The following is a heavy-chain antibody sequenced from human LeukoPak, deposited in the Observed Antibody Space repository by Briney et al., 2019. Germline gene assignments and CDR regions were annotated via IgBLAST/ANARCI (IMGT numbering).Heavy chain of an antibody. Sequence: ASVKVSCKASGYTFTSYVISWVRQAPGQGLEWMGWISAYNGNTNYAQKLQGRVTMTTDTSTSTAYMELRSLRSDDTAVYYCARVSTVVKRLDAFDIWGQGTMVTVSS. CDR1: GYTFTSYV. J-gene: IGHJ3*02. CDR2: ISAYNGNT. CDR3: ARVSTVVKRLDAFDI. V-gene: IGHV1-18*01. D-gene: IGHD4-23*01.